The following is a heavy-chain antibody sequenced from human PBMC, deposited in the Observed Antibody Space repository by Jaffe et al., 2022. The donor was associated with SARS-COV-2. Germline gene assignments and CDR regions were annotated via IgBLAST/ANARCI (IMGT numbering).Heavy chain of an antibody. CDR3: ALSIIRGMTTVTSPGAFDI. V-gene: IGHV3-53*01. Sequence: EVQLVESGGGLIQPGGSLRLSCAASGFTVSSNYMSWVRQAPGKGLEWVSVIYSGGSTYYADSVKGRFTISRDNSKNTLYLQMNSLRAEDTAVYYCALSIIRGMTTVTSPGAFDIWGQGTMVTVSS. CDR2: IYSGGST. J-gene: IGHJ3*02. CDR1: GFTVSSNY. D-gene: IGHD4-17*01.